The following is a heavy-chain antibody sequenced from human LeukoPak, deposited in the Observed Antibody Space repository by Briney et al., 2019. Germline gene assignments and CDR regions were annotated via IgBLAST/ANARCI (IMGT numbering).Heavy chain of an antibody. CDR3: ARAYSSGYYYQLEVVFDI. V-gene: IGHV3-33*01. Sequence: PGRSLRLSCAASGFTFSSYGMHWVRQAPGKGLEWVAVIWYDGSNTYYADSVKGRFTISRDNSKNTLYLQMNSLRAEDTAVYYCARAYSSGYYYQLEVVFDIWGQGRIVTVSS. J-gene: IGHJ3*02. D-gene: IGHD3-22*01. CDR2: IWYDGSNT. CDR1: GFTFSSYG.